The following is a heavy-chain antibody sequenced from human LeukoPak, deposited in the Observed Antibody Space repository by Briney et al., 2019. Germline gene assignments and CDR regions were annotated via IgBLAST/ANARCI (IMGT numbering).Heavy chain of an antibody. J-gene: IGHJ4*02. D-gene: IGHD5-12*01. CDR3: AKGVATTDFDY. CDR2: ISGSGGSI. V-gene: IGHV3-23*01. Sequence: RGSLRLSCAASGFAFSSYAMSWVRQAPGKGLEWVSAISGSGGSIYYADSVKGRFTISRDNFKNTLYLQMNSLRSEDTAVYYCAKGVATTDFDYWGQGALVTVSS. CDR1: GFAFSSYA.